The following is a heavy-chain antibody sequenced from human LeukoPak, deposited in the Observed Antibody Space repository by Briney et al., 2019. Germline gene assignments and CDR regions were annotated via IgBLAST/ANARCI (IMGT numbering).Heavy chain of an antibody. CDR2: ISGSGGST. J-gene: IGHJ4*02. CDR3: AKAGEYCPDGSCYSENYYFDY. D-gene: IGHD2-15*01. V-gene: IGHV3-23*01. Sequence: GGSLRLSCAASGFTFNNYAMAWARQAPGKGLEWVSGISGSGGSTFYSVKGRFTISRDNSKNTLFLQMNRLRAEDTAIYYCAKAGEYCPDGSCYSENYYFDYWGQGTLVTVSS. CDR1: GFTFNNYA.